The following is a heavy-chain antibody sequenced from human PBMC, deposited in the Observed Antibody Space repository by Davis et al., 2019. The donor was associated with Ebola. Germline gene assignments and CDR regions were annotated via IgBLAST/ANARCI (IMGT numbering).Heavy chain of an antibody. CDR2: IRSKAKSYAT. CDR1: GFTFSGYA. Sequence: GESLKISCAASGFTFSGYAMHWVRQASGKGLEWVGRIRSKAKSYATAYAASVKGRFTISRDDSKNTAYLQMNSLKTEGTAVYYCTSTTAPSLDYWGQGTLVTVSS. V-gene: IGHV3-73*01. J-gene: IGHJ4*02. D-gene: IGHD4-11*01. CDR3: TSTTAPSLDY.